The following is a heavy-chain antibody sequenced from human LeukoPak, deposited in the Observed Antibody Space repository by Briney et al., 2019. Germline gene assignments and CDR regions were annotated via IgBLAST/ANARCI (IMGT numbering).Heavy chain of an antibody. V-gene: IGHV3-48*01. J-gene: IGHJ4*02. D-gene: IGHD5-24*01. CDR3: VKDDGWVQYAN. CDR1: GFTFSSYG. CDR2: ISSSGSTI. Sequence: NPGGSLRLSCATSGFTFSSYGMHWVRQVPEKGLEWVSYISSSGSTIYYADSVKGRFIISRDNSKNTVYLQMNSLSAEDAAVYYCVKDDGWVQYANWGQGTLVTVSS.